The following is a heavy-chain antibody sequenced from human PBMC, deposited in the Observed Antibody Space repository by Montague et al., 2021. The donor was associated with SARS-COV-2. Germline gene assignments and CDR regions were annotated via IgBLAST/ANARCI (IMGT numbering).Heavy chain of an antibody. V-gene: IGHV4-59*01. J-gene: IGHJ2*01. CDR2: IYYSGST. CDR3: ARTIVVVSAASTYFDL. CDR1: GGSTNNYS. Sequence: SETLSLTCTVSGGSTNNYSCGWIRQPLGKGLEWIGCIYYSGSTDYNPSLKSRVTISVDTSKTQFSLKLNSVTAADTAVYYCARTIVVVSAASTYFDLWGRGILVTVSS. D-gene: IGHD2-2*01.